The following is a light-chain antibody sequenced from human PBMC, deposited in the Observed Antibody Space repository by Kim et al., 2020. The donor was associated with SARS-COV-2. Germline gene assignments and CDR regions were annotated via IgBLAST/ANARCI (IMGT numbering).Light chain of an antibody. CDR3: QQYGGRGA. V-gene: IGKV3-20*01. Sequence: LSPVERATLTCRASQNVDNNYLAWYQQKPGRAPRLLISDASNRATGIPARFSGSGSGTDFTLTINRLEPEDFAVYYCQQYGGRGAFGQGTKVDIK. J-gene: IGKJ1*01. CDR2: DAS. CDR1: QNVDNNY.